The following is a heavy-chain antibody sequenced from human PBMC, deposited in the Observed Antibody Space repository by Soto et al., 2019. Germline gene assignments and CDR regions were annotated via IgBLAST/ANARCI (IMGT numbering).Heavy chain of an antibody. D-gene: IGHD1-26*01. J-gene: IGHJ6*02. CDR2: IVVGSGNT. CDR3: APAPLYMAGATHADYYYGMNV. V-gene: IGHV1-58*01. CDR1: GFTFTSSA. Sequence: AASVKVSCKASGFTFTSSAVQWVRQARGQRLEWIGWIVVGSGNTNYAQKFQERVTITRDMSTSTAYMELSSLRSEDTAVYYCAPAPLYMAGATHADYYYGMNVWGQGPPVTVSS.